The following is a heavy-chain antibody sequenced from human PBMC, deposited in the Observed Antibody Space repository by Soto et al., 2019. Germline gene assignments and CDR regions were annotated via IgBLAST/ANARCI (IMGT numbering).Heavy chain of an antibody. CDR2: ITLGNGDTT. CDR1: GFAFSDYG. Sequence: PWGSLRLSCAASGFAFSDYGMSWVRQAPGKGLEWVSSITLGNGDTTYYADSVKDRFTISRDNSKNTLFLQMNSLRAEDTAFYYCAKVFYSPPLTDFDYWGRGALVTVSS. D-gene: IGHD2-21*01. J-gene: IGHJ4*02. V-gene: IGHV3-23*01. CDR3: AKVFYSPPLTDFDY.